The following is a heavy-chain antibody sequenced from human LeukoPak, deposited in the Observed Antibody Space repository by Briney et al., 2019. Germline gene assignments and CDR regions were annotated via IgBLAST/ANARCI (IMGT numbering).Heavy chain of an antibody. D-gene: IGHD6-19*01. CDR2: ISGRSSTI. J-gene: IGHJ4*02. V-gene: IGHV3-48*02. Sequence: GGSLRLSCAASGFTFSTYSLNSVRQAPGKGLEWVSYISGRSSTIHYADSVRGRFTISRDNAKNSLYLQMNTLRDEDTAVYYCARGRAVAGYFFDYWGQGTLVTVSS. CDR1: GFTFSTYS. CDR3: ARGRAVAGYFFDY.